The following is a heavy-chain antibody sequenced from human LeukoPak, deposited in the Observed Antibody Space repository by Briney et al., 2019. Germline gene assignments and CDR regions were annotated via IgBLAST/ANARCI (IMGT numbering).Heavy chain of an antibody. J-gene: IGHJ4*02. CDR1: GFTFSSYG. Sequence: GRSLRLSCAASGFTFSSYGMHWVRQAPGKGLEWVAVIWYDGSNKYYADSVKGRFTISRDNSKNTLYLQMNSLRAEDTAVYYCAREGYSGYDDYWGQGTLVTVSP. D-gene: IGHD5-12*01. V-gene: IGHV3-33*01. CDR3: AREGYSGYDDY. CDR2: IWYDGSNK.